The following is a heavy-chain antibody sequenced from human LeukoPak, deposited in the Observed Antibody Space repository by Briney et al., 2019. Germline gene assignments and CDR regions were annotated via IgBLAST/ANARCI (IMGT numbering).Heavy chain of an antibody. D-gene: IGHD2-21*02. CDR2: VYKTGTT. CDR3: VTGTGWRPDY. Sequence: SETLSLTCTVSGGSISSYYCNWMRQPPGKGLEWIGYVYKTGTTNYNPSLKSRATISADTSKNQFSLKLNSVSAADTAVYFCVTGTGWRPDYWGQGTLVTVSS. V-gene: IGHV4-59*01. J-gene: IGHJ4*02. CDR1: GGSISSYY.